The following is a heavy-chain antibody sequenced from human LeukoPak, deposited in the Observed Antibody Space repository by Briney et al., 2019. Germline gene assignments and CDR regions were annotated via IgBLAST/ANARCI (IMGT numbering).Heavy chain of an antibody. D-gene: IGHD1-26*01. Sequence: GGSLRLSCSASGFTFSDSPMNWVRQAPGKGLEWVSSISSSSSYIYYADSVKGRFTISRDNAKNSLYLQMNSLRAEDTAVYYCATGDRIVGATSRSFDYWGQGTLVSVSS. CDR3: ATGDRIVGATSRSFDY. J-gene: IGHJ4*02. V-gene: IGHV3-21*01. CDR1: GFTFSDSP. CDR2: ISSSSSYI.